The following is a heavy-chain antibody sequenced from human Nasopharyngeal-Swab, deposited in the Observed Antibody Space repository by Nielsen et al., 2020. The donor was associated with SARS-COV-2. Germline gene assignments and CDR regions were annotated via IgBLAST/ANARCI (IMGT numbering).Heavy chain of an antibody. V-gene: IGHV1-18*01. Sequence: ASVKVSCKASGYIFTSYDISWVRQARGQGLEWMGWIGAYNGNTNYAQKFQDRVTMTTDTSTSTVYMELRSLRSDDAAVYYCARDAGILGTYYYYHMDVWGKGTTVTVSS. CDR3: ARDAGILGTYYYYHMDV. J-gene: IGHJ6*03. D-gene: IGHD1-26*01. CDR2: IGAYNGNT. CDR1: GYIFTSYD.